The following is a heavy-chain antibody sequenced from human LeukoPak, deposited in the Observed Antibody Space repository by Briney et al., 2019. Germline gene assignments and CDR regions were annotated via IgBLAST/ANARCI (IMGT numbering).Heavy chain of an antibody. V-gene: IGHV3-30*04. CDR1: GFTFSSYV. Sequence: GGSLRLSCAASGFTFSSYVMHWVRQAPGKGLEWVAVISYDGSNKYYADSVKGRFTISRDNSKNTLYLQMNSLRAEDTAVYYCAKDDDWGRYKHWGQGTLVTVSS. J-gene: IGHJ1*01. CDR2: ISYDGSNK. D-gene: IGHD3-16*01. CDR3: AKDDDWGRYKH.